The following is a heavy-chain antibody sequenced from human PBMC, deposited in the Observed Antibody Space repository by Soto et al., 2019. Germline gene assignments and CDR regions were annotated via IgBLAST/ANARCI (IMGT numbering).Heavy chain of an antibody. Sequence: SDTLSLTCTVSGGSISNYYWSWIRQPPGRGLEWIRHIIYSGSTNYNPALKSRFTISVDTSKSQFSLKLSSVTAADTAVYYCAKDSGYNYGYFRWFDPWGQGTRVTVS. J-gene: IGHJ5*02. CDR1: GGSISNYY. CDR3: AKDSGYNYGYFRWFDP. D-gene: IGHD5-18*01. V-gene: IGHV4-59*01. CDR2: IIYSGST.